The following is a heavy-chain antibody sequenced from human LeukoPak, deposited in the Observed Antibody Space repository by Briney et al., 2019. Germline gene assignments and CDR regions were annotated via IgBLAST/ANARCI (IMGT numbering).Heavy chain of an antibody. CDR2: IYYSGST. Sequence: SETLSLTCTVSGGSISSGDYYWSWIRQPPGKGLEWIGYIYYSGSTNYNPSLKSRVTISVDTSKNQFSLKLSSVTAADTAVYYCARSEDDSSGYYYFWGQGTLVTVSS. V-gene: IGHV4-30-4*01. CDR1: GGSISSGDYY. D-gene: IGHD3-22*01. CDR3: ARSEDDSSGYYYF. J-gene: IGHJ4*02.